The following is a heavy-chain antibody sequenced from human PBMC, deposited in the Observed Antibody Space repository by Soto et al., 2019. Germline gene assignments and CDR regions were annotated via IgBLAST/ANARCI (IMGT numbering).Heavy chain of an antibody. D-gene: IGHD3-10*01. Sequence: QVQLVESGGGVVQPGRSLRLSCAASGFIFSNYVMYWVRQAPGKGREWVAFMSYDVTTKSYADSVNGRFTISRDNSQNTLYLQMNSLRPEDTGVYYGAREVLWSRYFDYWGQGTLVTVSS. CDR2: MSYDVTTK. CDR1: GFIFSNYV. J-gene: IGHJ4*02. CDR3: AREVLWSRYFDY. V-gene: IGHV3-30-3*01.